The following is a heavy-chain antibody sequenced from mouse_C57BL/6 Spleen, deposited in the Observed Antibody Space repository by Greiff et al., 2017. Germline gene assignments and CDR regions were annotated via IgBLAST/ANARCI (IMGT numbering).Heavy chain of an antibody. D-gene: IGHD2-4*01. CDR2: IYPGNSDT. CDR3: TRPETYDSNWYFDV. Sequence: SGTVLARPGASVKMSCKTSGYTFTSYWMHWVKQRPGQGLEWIGAIYPGNSDTSYNQKFKGKAKLTAVTSASTAYMELSSLTNVDSAVYYCTRPETYDSNWYFDVWGTGTTVTVSS. J-gene: IGHJ1*03. CDR1: GYTFTSYW. V-gene: IGHV1-5*01.